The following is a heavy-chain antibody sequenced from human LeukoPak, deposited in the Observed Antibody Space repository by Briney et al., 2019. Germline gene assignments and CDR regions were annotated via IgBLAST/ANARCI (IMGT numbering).Heavy chain of an antibody. V-gene: IGHV4-39*01. CDR2: IYYSGST. J-gene: IGHJ5*02. Sequence: SETLSLTCTVSGGSISSSNYYWGWIRQPPGKGLEWIGSIYYSGSTYYNPSLKSRVTMSVDSSKNQFSLKLTSVTAADTAVYYRSRHEKTFNWFDPWGQGTLVTVSS. CDR1: GGSISSSNYY. D-gene: IGHD2/OR15-2a*01. CDR3: SRHEKTFNWFDP.